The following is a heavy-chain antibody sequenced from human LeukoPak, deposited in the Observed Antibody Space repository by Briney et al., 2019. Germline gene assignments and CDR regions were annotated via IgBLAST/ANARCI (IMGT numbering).Heavy chain of an antibody. CDR1: GGTFSSYA. D-gene: IGHD1-26*01. J-gene: IGHJ3*02. Sequence: SVKVSCKASGGTFSSYAISWVRQAPGQGLEWMGRIIPILGIANYAQKFQGRVTITADKSTSTAYMELSSLRSEDTAVYYCARLLPPGAFDIWGQGTMVTVSS. CDR3: ARLLPPGAFDI. V-gene: IGHV1-69*04. CDR2: IIPILGIA.